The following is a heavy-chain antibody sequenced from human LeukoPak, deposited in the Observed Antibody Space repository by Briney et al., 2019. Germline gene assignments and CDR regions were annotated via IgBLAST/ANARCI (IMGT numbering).Heavy chain of an antibody. CDR3: TRGSYGDYEY. Sequence: GGSLRLSCAASGFTVSSNYMSWVRQAPGKGLEWVSVIYSGGSTYYADSVKGRFTISRDNAQNSLYLQMNSLRAEDTAVYYCTRGSYGDYEYWGQGTLVTVSS. CDR2: IYSGGST. J-gene: IGHJ4*02. CDR1: GFTVSSNY. D-gene: IGHD4-17*01. V-gene: IGHV3-53*01.